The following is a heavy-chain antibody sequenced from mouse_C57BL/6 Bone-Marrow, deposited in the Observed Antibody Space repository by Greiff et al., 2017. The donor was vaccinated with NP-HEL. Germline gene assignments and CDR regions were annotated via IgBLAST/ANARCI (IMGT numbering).Heavy chain of an antibody. D-gene: IGHD2-5*01. CDR3: ARRGSNYSYYFDD. Sequence: VQLQQSGPELVKPGASVKLSCKASGYTFTGYDINWVKQRPGQGLEWIGGIYPRAGGTTYNEKFKGKATLTVDSSSSTAYMELHSLTSEDSAVYFCARRGSNYSYYFDDWGQGTTLTVSS. CDR2: IYPRAGGT. CDR1: GYTFTGYD. V-gene: IGHV1-85*01. J-gene: IGHJ2*01.